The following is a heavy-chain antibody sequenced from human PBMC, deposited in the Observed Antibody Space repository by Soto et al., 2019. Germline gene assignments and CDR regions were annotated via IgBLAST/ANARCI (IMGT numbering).Heavy chain of an antibody. D-gene: IGHD3-9*01. V-gene: IGHV3-33*01. J-gene: IGHJ3*02. CDR3: AREQIRYFDWLAYAFDI. CDR2: IWYDGSNK. CDR1: VFTCSSYG. Sequence: GGSLRLCCAELVFTCSSYGMRWVRQAPGKGLEWVAVIWYDGSNKYYADSVKGRFTISRDNSKNTLYLQMNSLRAEDTAVYYCAREQIRYFDWLAYAFDIWGQGTIFPVSS.